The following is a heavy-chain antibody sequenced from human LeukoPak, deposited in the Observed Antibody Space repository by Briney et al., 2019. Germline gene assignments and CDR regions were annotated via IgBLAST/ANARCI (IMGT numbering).Heavy chain of an antibody. V-gene: IGHV4-39*01. Sequence: SETLSLTCTVSGGSISSSSYYWGWIRQPPGKGLEWFGSIYYSGSTYYNPSLKSRVTISVDTSKNQFHLKLSSVTAADTAVYYCARWSPTNALPSHYWGQGT. CDR3: ARWSPTNALPSHY. J-gene: IGHJ1*01. CDR1: GGSISSSSYY. D-gene: IGHD1-26*01. CDR2: IYYSGST.